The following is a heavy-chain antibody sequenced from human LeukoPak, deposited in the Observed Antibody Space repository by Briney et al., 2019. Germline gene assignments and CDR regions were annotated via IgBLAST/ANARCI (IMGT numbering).Heavy chain of an antibody. J-gene: IGHJ4*02. V-gene: IGHV4-34*01. Sequence: SETLSLTCAVYGGSFSGYYWSWIRQPPGKGLEWIGEINHSGSTNYNPSLKSRVTISVDTSKNQFSLKLSSVTAADTAVYYCATLYNWNDVDGVETDYWGQGTLVTVSS. D-gene: IGHD1-20*01. CDR2: INHSGST. CDR3: ATLYNWNDVDGVETDY. CDR1: GGSFSGYY.